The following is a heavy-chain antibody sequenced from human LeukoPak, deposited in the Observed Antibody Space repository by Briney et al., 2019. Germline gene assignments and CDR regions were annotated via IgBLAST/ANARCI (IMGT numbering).Heavy chain of an antibody. CDR3: ASPSRRGAVAGTSPLLIY. J-gene: IGHJ4*02. CDR2: ISGSGGST. V-gene: IGHV3-23*01. D-gene: IGHD6-19*01. Sequence: AGGSLRLSCAASGFTFSSYAMSWVRQAPGKGLEWVSAISGSGGSTYYADSVKGRFTISRDNSKNTLYLQMNSLRADDTAVYYCASPSRRGAVAGTSPLLIYWGQGTLVTVSS. CDR1: GFTFSSYA.